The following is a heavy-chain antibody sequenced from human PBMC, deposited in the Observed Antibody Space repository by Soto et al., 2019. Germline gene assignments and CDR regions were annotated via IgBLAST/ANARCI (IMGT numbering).Heavy chain of an antibody. V-gene: IGHV1-58*02. D-gene: IGHD3-10*01. Sequence: GASVKVSCKASGFTFTSSAMQWVRQARGQRLEWIGWIVVGSGNTNYAQKFQERVTITRDMSTSTAYMELSSLRSEDTAVYYCAKESYNRRTDFDYWGQGTLVTVSS. CDR2: IVVGSGNT. CDR1: GFTFTSSA. J-gene: IGHJ4*02. CDR3: AKESYNRRTDFDY.